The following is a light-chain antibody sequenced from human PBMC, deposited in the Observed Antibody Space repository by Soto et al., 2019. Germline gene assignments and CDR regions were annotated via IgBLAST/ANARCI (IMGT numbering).Light chain of an antibody. CDR2: DAS. Sequence: EIVLKQSPGTLSLSPGERATLSCRASQSVNNYLAWYQQKPGQAPRLLIYDASNRATGIPARFSGSGSGTDFTLTICSLELEDFAVCYCRQRGNWPWLAFGGGTSVEIK. CDR1: QSVNNY. V-gene: IGKV3-11*01. CDR3: RQRGNWPWLA. J-gene: IGKJ4*01.